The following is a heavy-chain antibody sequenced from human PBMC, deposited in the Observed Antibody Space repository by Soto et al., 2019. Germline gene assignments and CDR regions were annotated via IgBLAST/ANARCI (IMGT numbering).Heavy chain of an antibody. CDR1: GGSVSNNNW. CDR3: TQNSAYALDY. Sequence: QVQLQESGPGLVKPSGTLSLSCAVSGGSVSNNNWWSWVRQSPGNGLEWIGEIHHSGGTSYNPSLEGRATLSVDKSKNELSLRLNYVTAADTAVYYCTQNSAYALDYWGLGILVTVSS. V-gene: IGHV4-4*02. J-gene: IGHJ4*02. CDR2: IHHSGGT. D-gene: IGHD5-12*01.